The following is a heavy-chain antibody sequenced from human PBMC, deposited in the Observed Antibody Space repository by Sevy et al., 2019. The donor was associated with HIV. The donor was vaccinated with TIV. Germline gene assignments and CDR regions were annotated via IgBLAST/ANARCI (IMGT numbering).Heavy chain of an antibody. CDR2: IYTGGST. Sequence: GSLRLSCAASGFTVSSNYMNWVRQAPGRGLEWVSVIYTGGSTYYSDSVKGRFAISRDNSKNTLYLQMNSLRAEDTAVYYGARGREGGLDFWGQGALVTVSS. V-gene: IGHV3-53*01. CDR1: GFTVSSNY. CDR3: ARGREGGLDF. J-gene: IGHJ4*02. D-gene: IGHD3-16*01.